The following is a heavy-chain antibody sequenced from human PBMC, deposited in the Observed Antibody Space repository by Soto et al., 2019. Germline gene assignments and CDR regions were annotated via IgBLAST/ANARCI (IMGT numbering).Heavy chain of an antibody. CDR1: GYSYTSYW. Sequence: GEALTISCRGYGYSYTSYWIGWVRQIPGKGLEWMGIIYPGDSDTRYSPSFQGQVTISADKSISTAYLQWSSLKASDTAMYYCARHDPPYSSHPNWFDPCGQGTLVTVSS. V-gene: IGHV5-51*01. D-gene: IGHD6-13*01. CDR3: ARHDPPYSSHPNWFDP. J-gene: IGHJ5*02. CDR2: IYPGDSDT.